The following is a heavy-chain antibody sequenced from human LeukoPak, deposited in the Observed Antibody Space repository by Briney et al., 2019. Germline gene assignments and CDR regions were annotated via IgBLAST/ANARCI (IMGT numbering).Heavy chain of an antibody. CDR2: ISAYHGHT. D-gene: IGHD2/OR15-2a*01. Sequence: ASVKVSCKASGYTFTSYDFTWVRQAPGQGLEWTGWISAYHGHTKYAQKLQSRVTMTTDTSTSTAYMELRSLRSDDTAVYYCARVRTTLLDNWGQGTLVTVSS. V-gene: IGHV1-18*01. J-gene: IGHJ4*02. CDR3: ARVRTTLLDN. CDR1: GYTFTSYD.